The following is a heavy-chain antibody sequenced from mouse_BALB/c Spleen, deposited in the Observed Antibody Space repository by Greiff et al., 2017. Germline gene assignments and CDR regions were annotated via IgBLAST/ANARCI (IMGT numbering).Heavy chain of an antibody. CDR3: AGSYYGYYYAMDY. CDR2: ISSGSSTI. CDR1: GFTFSSFG. V-gene: IGHV5-17*02. J-gene: IGHJ4*01. Sequence: EVQLVESGGGLVQPGGSRKLSCAASGFTFSSFGMHWVRQAPEKGLEWVAYISSGSSTIYYADTVKGRFTISRDNPKNTLFLQMTSLRSEDTAMYYCAGSYYGYYYAMDYWGQGTSVTVSS. D-gene: IGHD2-9*01.